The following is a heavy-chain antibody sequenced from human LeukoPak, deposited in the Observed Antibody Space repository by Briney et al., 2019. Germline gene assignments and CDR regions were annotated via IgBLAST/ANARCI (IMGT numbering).Heavy chain of an antibody. J-gene: IGHJ4*02. D-gene: IGHD2-8*02. Sequence: GGSLRLSCAASGFTFSSYGMNWVRQAPGKGLEWVSYISSGSTTIYYADSVKGRFTISRDNAKNSLDLQINSLRAEDTAVYYCATYRQVLLPFESWGQGTLVTVSS. CDR1: GFTFSSYG. CDR3: ATYRQVLLPFES. CDR2: ISSGSTTI. V-gene: IGHV3-48*01.